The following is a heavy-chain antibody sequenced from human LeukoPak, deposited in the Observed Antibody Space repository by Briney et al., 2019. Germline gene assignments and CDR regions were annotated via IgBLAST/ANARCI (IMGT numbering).Heavy chain of an antibody. D-gene: IGHD5-24*01. CDR2: IIPIFGTA. CDR3: ARVRDHGLFDY. CDR1: GGTFSSHA. V-gene: IGHV1-69*13. J-gene: IGHJ4*02. Sequence: ASVKVSCKASGGTFSSHAISWVRQAPGQGLEWMGGIIPIFGTANYAQKFQGRVTITADESTSTAYMELSSLRSEDTAVYYCARVRDHGLFDYWGQGTLVTVSS.